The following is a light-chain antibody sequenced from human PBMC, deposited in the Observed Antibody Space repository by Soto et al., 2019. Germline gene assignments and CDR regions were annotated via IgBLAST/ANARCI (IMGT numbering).Light chain of an antibody. V-gene: IGKV1-5*03. Sequence: DIQMTQSPSTLSGSVGDRVTITFRASQTISSWLAWYQQKTGKXXKLLIYKASTLKSGVPSRFRGSGSGTECTLTISSLQPDDCATYDGQHYNSYSEAFGQGTKVDIK. CDR2: KAS. CDR1: QTISSW. CDR3: QHYNSYSEA. J-gene: IGKJ1*01.